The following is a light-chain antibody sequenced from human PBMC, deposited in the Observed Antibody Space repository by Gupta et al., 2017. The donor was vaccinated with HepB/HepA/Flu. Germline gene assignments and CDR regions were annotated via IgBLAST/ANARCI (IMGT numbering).Light chain of an antibody. CDR2: AAS. CDR3: QQYDRYPLT. J-gene: IGKJ4*01. V-gene: IGKV1-16*02. Sequence: DIQMTQSPSSLSASVGDRVSITCRASQGIYSNLAWFQQKAGKPPKSLIYAASSLQSGVPSKFNGNGSGTDFTLTISSLQPEDFATYYCQQYDRYPLTFGEGTKVEIK. CDR1: QGIYSN.